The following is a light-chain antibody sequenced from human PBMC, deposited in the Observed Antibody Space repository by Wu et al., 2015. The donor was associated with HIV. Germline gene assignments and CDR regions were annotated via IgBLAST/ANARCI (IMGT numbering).Light chain of an antibody. Sequence: EIVLTQSPGTLSLSPGERATLSCRASQTVRSGYLAWYQQKPGQAPRLLIYGASSRANGIPDRFGGYGSGTDFTLIITRLEPEDFAVYYCHQYGSSPTFGQGTKVDLK. CDR2: GAS. CDR3: HQYGSSPT. J-gene: IGKJ1*01. CDR1: QTVRSGY. V-gene: IGKV3-20*01.